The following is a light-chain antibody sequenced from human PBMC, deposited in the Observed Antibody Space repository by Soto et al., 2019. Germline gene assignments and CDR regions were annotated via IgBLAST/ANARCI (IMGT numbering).Light chain of an antibody. J-gene: IGKJ5*01. Sequence: EIVLTPSPCTLSLSPGERAPLSCSASQSVSSIYLAWYQQKPGQAPSLLIYATSSRATGIPDRFTGSGSETSFTLTISRLEPEDFALYYCQHYQSGHPIAFGQGTRLEI. CDR2: ATS. V-gene: IGKV3-20*01. CDR3: QHYQSGHPIA. CDR1: QSVSSIY.